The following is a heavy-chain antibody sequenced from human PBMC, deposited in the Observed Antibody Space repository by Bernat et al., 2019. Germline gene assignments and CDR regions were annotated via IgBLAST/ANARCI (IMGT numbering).Heavy chain of an antibody. J-gene: IGHJ3*01. CDR3: AGSVTTPGGFDV. CDR1: GITGTSYY. CDR2: VSNGGHP. D-gene: IGHD4-17*01. Sequence: EVQLEESGGGLVQPGGSLRLSCAVSGITGTSYYMSWIRQAPGKGLEWVSVVSNGGHPYYTASVKGRFTVFRHNSNNPLSLQMNSLGLEDTAVYYCAGSVTTPGGFDVWGQGAMVTVSS. V-gene: IGHV3-53*04.